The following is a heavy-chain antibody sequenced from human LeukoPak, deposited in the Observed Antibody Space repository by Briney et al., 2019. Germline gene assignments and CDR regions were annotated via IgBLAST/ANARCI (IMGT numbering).Heavy chain of an antibody. CDR1: GGSISSNNW. CDR3: ARGGGYYYYYMDV. Sequence: SETLSLTCAVSGGSISSNNWWIWVRQSPEKGLEWIGEIYHDGSTNYNPSLKSRVTISMDKSKNQLSLKLNFVTAADTAVYYCARGGGYYYYYMDVWGKGTTVTVSS. J-gene: IGHJ6*03. CDR2: IYHDGST. V-gene: IGHV4-4*02. D-gene: IGHD3-10*01.